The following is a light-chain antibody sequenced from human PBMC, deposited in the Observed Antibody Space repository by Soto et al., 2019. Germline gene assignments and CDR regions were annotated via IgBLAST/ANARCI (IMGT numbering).Light chain of an antibody. CDR3: QESYTTPWT. J-gene: IGKJ1*01. CDR2: AAS. V-gene: IGKV1-39*01. CDR1: QNIREY. Sequence: DIQMTQSPSSLSASVGDRVTITCRASQNIREYLNWYQQKPGSAPQLLISAASTLQSGVPLRFSGSGSGTDFTLTISNLQPEDVGSYLCQESYTTPWTFGRGTNLEI.